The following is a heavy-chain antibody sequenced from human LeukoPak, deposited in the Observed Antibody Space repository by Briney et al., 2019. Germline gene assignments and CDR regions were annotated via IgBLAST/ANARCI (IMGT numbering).Heavy chain of an antibody. Sequence: GGSLRLSCAASGFPFSASAMTWVRQAPGKGLEWVSHILSTGTTYYADSVRGRFTISRDNSRNTLYLLMTSLRADDTAVYYCATAKYDYGDPVGWFDPWGQGTLVTVSS. CDR2: ILSTGTT. V-gene: IGHV3-23*01. CDR1: GFPFSASA. J-gene: IGHJ5*02. CDR3: ATAKYDYGDPVGWFDP. D-gene: IGHD4-17*01.